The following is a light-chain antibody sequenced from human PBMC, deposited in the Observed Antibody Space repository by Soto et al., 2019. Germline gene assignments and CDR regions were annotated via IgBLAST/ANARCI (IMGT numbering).Light chain of an antibody. CDR2: DAV. V-gene: IGKV3-20*01. CDR1: QTVTSSY. J-gene: IGKJ4*01. Sequence: VLTQSPGSLSLSPGERATVSCRASQTVTSSYLAWYQQRPGRAPQLLIYDAVKRATGISERFSGSESVRDYTLTISRLDPEDSAVYYGQQYGDSITFGGGTKVEIK. CDR3: QQYGDSIT.